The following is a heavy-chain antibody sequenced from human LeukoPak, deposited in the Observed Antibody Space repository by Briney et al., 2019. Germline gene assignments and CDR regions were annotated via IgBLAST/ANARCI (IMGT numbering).Heavy chain of an antibody. CDR3: TRHGNGDDTSGYTDY. D-gene: IGHD3-22*01. Sequence: GGSLRLSCAASGFTFSAPAMHWVRQASGKGLEWVGRIRNKANDYATLYAASVKGRFTISRDDSTSMAYLQMNSLNTEDTAMYYCTRHGNGDDTSGYTDYWGQGTLVTVSS. CDR1: GFTFSAPA. CDR2: IRNKANDYAT. V-gene: IGHV3-73*01. J-gene: IGHJ4*02.